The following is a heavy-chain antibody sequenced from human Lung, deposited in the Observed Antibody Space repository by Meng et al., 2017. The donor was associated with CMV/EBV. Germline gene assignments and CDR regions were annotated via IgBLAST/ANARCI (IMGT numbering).Heavy chain of an antibody. Sequence: GESXKISCAASGFIFSNYALYWVRQAPGKGLESVAVISSDGTNKLHADSVEGRLTISRDNSKNTLYLQMSSLGAEDTAVYYCARDRVRRAEVVAGHPGYWXQGTXVTVSS. CDR3: ARDRVRRAEVVAGHPGY. D-gene: IGHD6-19*01. CDR1: GFIFSNYA. V-gene: IGHV3-30*04. CDR2: ISSDGTNK. J-gene: IGHJ4*02.